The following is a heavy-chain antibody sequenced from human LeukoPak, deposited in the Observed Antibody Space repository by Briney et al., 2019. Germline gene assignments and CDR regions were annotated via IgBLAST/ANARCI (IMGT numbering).Heavy chain of an antibody. D-gene: IGHD1-26*01. CDR2: VYQSGSN. CDR1: GGSLGISNW. J-gene: IGHJ3*02. V-gene: IGHV4-4*02. Sequence: SGTLSLTCAVSGGSLGISNWWSWVRQPPGKGLEWIGEVYQSGSNNYNPSLKSRVTISVDKSKNQFSLKLNSVTAADTAVYYCARSVSGSYGAFDIWGQGTMVTVSS. CDR3: ARSVSGSYGAFDI.